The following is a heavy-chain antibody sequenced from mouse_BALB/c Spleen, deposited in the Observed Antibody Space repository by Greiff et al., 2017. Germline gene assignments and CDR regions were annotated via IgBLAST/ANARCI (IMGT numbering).Heavy chain of an antibody. CDR3: ARWDEAY. J-gene: IGHJ3*01. CDR1: GFNIKDTY. CDR2: IDPANGNT. Sequence: VQLQQSGAELVKPGASVKLSCTASGFNIKDTYMHLVKQRPEQGLEWIGRIDPANGNTKYDPKFQGKATITADTSSNTAYLQLSSLTSEDTAVYYCARWDEAYWGQGTLVTVSA. V-gene: IGHV14-3*02. D-gene: IGHD4-1*01.